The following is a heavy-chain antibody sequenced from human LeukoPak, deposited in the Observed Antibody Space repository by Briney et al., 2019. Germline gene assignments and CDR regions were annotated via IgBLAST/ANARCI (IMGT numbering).Heavy chain of an antibody. CDR2: ISYDGSNK. D-gene: IGHD6-13*01. J-gene: IGHJ4*01. CDR3: AREDPSIAAAHFDY. V-gene: IGHV3-30-3*01. Sequence: GGSLRLSCAASGFTVSSYAMHWVRQAPGKGLEWVAVISYDGSNKYYADSVKGRFTFSRDNSKNTLYLQMNSLRAEDTAVYYCAREDPSIAAAHFDYWGQGTLVTVSS. CDR1: GFTVSSYA.